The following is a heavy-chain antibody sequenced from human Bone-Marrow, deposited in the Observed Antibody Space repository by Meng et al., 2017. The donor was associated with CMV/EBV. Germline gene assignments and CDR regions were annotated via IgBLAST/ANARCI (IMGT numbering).Heavy chain of an antibody. CDR1: GYTFTSYG. V-gene: IGHV1-18*01. D-gene: IGHD6-6*01. CDR2: ISAYNGNT. J-gene: IGHJ6*02. Sequence: ASVKVSCKASGYTFTSYGISWVRQAPGQGLECMGWISAYNGNTNYAQKLQGRVTMTTDTSTSTAYMELRSLRSEDTDVYYCARAIAARSHYYSYYGMDVWGQGTTVTVSS. CDR3: ARAIAARSHYYSYYGMDV.